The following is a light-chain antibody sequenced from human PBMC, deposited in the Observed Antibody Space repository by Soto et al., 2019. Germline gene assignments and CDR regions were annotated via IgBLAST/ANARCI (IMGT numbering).Light chain of an antibody. CDR2: AAS. Sequence: DIGITQSASSPSAFVGYRFTITWRATQGISSYLAWYQQKPGKAPKRLIYAASSLQGGVPSRFSGSGDGTECTLTVSGLQPEDFSTDYCLQHNSYTHTFGGGTKVDIK. CDR1: QGISSY. J-gene: IGKJ4*02. V-gene: IGKV1-17*01. CDR3: LQHNSYTHT.